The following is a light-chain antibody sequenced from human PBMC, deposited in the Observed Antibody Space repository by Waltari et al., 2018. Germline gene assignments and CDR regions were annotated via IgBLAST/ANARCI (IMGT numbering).Light chain of an antibody. Sequence: DIQMPQSPSSLSESVGDRVTITCRASQSISSYLNWYQHKRGKAPKLLIYGASSLQSGVPSRFSGSGSGTDFTLTISTLQPEDFATYYCQQSYTTPLTFGGGTRVEIK. CDR2: GAS. CDR1: QSISSY. V-gene: IGKV1-39*01. J-gene: IGKJ4*01. CDR3: QQSYTTPLT.